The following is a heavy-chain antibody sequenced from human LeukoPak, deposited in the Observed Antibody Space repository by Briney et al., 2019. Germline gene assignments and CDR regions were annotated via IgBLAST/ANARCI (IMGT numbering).Heavy chain of an antibody. J-gene: IGHJ4*02. CDR2: ISHDGSDK. CDR3: TRDPTPGDFLTYYFEY. CDR1: GFSFNNYS. D-gene: IGHD2-21*02. V-gene: IGHV3-30-3*01. Sequence: HPGGSLRLSCAASGFSFNNYSMHWVRQAPGKGLQWVAVISHDGSDKYYADSVKGRFTISRDNSKNTLYLQMNSLRAEDTAVYYCTRDPTPGDFLTYYFEYWGQGALVTVSS.